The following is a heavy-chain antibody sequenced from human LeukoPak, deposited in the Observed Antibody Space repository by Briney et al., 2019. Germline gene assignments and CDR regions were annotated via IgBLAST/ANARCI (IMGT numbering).Heavy chain of an antibody. J-gene: IGHJ4*02. Sequence: GASVNVSCKASGYTFTGYYMHWVRQAPGQGLEWMGWINPNSGGTNYAQKFQGRVTMTRDTSISTAYMELSRLRSDDTAVYYCARVLKDITYYYDSSGYYQFDYWGQGTLVTVSS. CDR2: INPNSGGT. D-gene: IGHD3-22*01. V-gene: IGHV1-2*02. CDR1: GYTFTGYY. CDR3: ARVLKDITYYYDSSGYYQFDY.